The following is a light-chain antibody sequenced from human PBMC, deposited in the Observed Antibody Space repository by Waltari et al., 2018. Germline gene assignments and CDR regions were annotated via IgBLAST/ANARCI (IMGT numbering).Light chain of an antibody. V-gene: IGKV4-1*01. J-gene: IGKJ1*01. CDR1: QNVLYSSNNKNY. CDR2: WAS. CDR3: QQYYGTPPT. Sequence: DIVMTQSPYSLAVSLGERATINCKSSQNVLYSSNNKNYLSWYQQKPGQPPKLLIYWASTRESGVPDRFSGSGSGTDFTLTISSLQAEDVAVYYCQQYYGTPPTFGQGTKVEIK.